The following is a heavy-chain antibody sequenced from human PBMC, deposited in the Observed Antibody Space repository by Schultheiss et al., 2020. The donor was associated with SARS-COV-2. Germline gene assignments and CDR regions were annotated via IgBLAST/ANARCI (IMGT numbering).Heavy chain of an antibody. CDR1: GGSCSDYY. Sequence: GSLRLSCAVYGGSCSDYYWSLIRQPPGKGLEWIGYIYYSGSTNYNPSLKSRVTISVDTSKNQFSLKLSSVTAADTAVYYCARRVVVAATSFFPRSYGMDVWGQGTTVTVSS. CDR2: IYYSGST. CDR3: ARRVVVAATSFFPRSYGMDV. J-gene: IGHJ6*02. V-gene: IGHV4-59*08. D-gene: IGHD2-15*01.